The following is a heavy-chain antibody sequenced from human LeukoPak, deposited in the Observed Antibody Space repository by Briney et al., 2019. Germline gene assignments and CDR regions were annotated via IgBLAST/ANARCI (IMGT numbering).Heavy chain of an antibody. CDR3: ARGKADYVWGSYLSRWDY. D-gene: IGHD3-16*01. Sequence: ASVKVSCKASGYTFTGYYMHWVRQAPGQGLEWMGWINPNSGGTNYAQKFQGRVTMTRDTSISTAYMELSRLRSDDTAVYYCARGKADYVWGSYLSRWDYWGQGTLVTVSS. CDR1: GYTFTGYY. CDR2: INPNSGGT. J-gene: IGHJ4*02. V-gene: IGHV1-2*02.